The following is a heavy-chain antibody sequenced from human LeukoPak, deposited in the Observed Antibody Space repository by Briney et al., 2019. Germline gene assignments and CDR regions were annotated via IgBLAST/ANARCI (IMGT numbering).Heavy chain of an antibody. CDR1: GFTFSSYA. J-gene: IGHJ4*02. Sequence: PGGSLRLSCAASGFTFSSYAMSCVRQAPGKGLEWVSAISGIGGSTYYADSVKGRFTISRDNSKNTLYLQMNSLRAEDTAVYYCAKEIYYGSGGNFDYWGQGTLVTVSS. V-gene: IGHV3-23*01. CDR3: AKEIYYGSGGNFDY. D-gene: IGHD3-10*01. CDR2: ISGIGGST.